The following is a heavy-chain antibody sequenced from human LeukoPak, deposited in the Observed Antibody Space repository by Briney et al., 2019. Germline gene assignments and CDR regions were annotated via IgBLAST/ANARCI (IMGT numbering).Heavy chain of an antibody. V-gene: IGHV4-30-4*01. CDR3: ARVGWGPPQTVGP. CDR2: IYYSGST. Sequence: SETLSLTCTVSGGSISSGDYYWSWLRQPPGKGLEWIGYIYYSGSTYYNPSLKSRVTISVDTSKNQFSLKLSSVTAADTAVYYCARVGWGPPQTVGPWGQGTLVTVSS. D-gene: IGHD7-27*01. J-gene: IGHJ5*02. CDR1: GGSISSGDYY.